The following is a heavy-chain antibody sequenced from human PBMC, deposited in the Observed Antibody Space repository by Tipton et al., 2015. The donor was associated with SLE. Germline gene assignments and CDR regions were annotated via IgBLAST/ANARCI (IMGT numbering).Heavy chain of an antibody. J-gene: IGHJ4*02. D-gene: IGHD6-13*01. CDR2: INHSGST. Sequence: TLSLTCTVSGGSISSHYWSWIRQPPGKGLEWIGEINHSGSTNYNPSLKSRVTISVDTSKNQFSLKLSSVTAADTAVYYCARGTLEYSSSWYGYWGQGTLVTVSS. CDR1: GGSISSHY. CDR3: ARGTLEYSSSWYGY. V-gene: IGHV4-34*01.